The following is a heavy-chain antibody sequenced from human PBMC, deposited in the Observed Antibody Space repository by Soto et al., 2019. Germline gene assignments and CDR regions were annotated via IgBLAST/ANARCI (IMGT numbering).Heavy chain of an antibody. D-gene: IGHD3-10*01. CDR1: GGSISSGGYY. V-gene: IGHV4-31*03. Sequence: SETLSLTCTVSGGSISSGGYYWSWIRQHPGKGLEWIGYIYYSGSTYYNPSLKSRVTISVDTSKNQFSLKLSSVTAADTAVYYCARDVSYNYGSNYFDYWGQGTLVTVSS. CDR3: ARDVSYNYGSNYFDY. CDR2: IYYSGST. J-gene: IGHJ4*02.